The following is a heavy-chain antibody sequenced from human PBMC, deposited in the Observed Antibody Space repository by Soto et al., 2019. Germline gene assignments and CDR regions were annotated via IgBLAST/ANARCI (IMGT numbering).Heavy chain of an antibody. CDR2: IYWDDDK. CDR1: GFSLSTSGVG. D-gene: IGHD3-10*01. CDR3: ARTGGYYYGSGSYPDYNWFDP. J-gene: IGHJ5*02. Sequence: SGSTLVNPTQTLTLTCTFSGFSLSTSGVGVGWIRQPPGKALEWLALIYWDDDKRYSPSLKSRLTITKDTSKNQVVLTMTNMDPVDTATYYCARTGGYYYGSGSYPDYNWFDPWGQGTLVTVSS. V-gene: IGHV2-5*02.